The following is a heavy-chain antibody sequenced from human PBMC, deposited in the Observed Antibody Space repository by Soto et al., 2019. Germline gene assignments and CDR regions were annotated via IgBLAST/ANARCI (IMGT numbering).Heavy chain of an antibody. V-gene: IGHV3-21*01. J-gene: IGHJ2*01. CDR3: ARGIGYCSGGSCATHFAL. D-gene: IGHD2-15*01. CDR1: GFTFSSYS. Sequence: EVQLVESGGGLVKPGGSLRLSCAASGFTFSSYSMNWVRQAPGKGLEWVSSISSSSSYIYYADSVKGRFTISRDNAKNSLYLQMNSRRAEDTAVYYCARGIGYCSGGSCATHFALWGRGTLVTVSS. CDR2: ISSSSSYI.